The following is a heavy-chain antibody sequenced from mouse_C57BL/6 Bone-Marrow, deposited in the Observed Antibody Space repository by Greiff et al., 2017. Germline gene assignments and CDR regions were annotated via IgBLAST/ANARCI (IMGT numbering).Heavy chain of an antibody. Sequence: EVKLEESGEGLVKPGGSLKLSCAASGFTFSSYAMSWVRQTPEQRLEWVAYISSGGDYIYYADTVKGRFTISRDNARNTLYLQMSSLKSEDTAMYYCTRTEVNYAMEYRGEGESETVSS. V-gene: IGHV5-9-1*02. J-gene: IGHJ4*01. CDR2: ISSGGDYI. CDR3: TRTEVNYAMEY. D-gene: IGHD2-12*01. CDR1: GFTFSSYA.